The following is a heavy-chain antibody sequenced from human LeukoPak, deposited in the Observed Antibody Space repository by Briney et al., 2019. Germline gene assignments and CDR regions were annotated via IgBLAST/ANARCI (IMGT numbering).Heavy chain of an antibody. CDR2: IYPGDSDP. J-gene: IGHJ4*02. D-gene: IGHD3-10*01. V-gene: IGHV5-51*01. CDR1: GYSFTSYW. CDR3: ASRSGRSGSYFDY. Sequence: GESLKISRKGSGYSFTSYWIGWLGQMPGKGLEWMGIIYPGDSDPRYSPSFQGQVTMSADKSISTAYLQWSSLKASDTAMYYCASRSGRSGSYFDYWGQGTLVTVSS.